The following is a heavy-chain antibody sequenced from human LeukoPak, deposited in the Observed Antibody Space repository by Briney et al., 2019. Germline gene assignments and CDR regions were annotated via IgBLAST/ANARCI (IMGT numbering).Heavy chain of an antibody. D-gene: IGHD1-1*01. CDR1: GFTFDDYA. V-gene: IGHV3-9*03. Sequence: PGGSLRLFCAASGFTFDDYAMLWVRHAPGKGLVWVSGICWNSGSIGYADSVKGRFTISRDNAKNSLYLQMNSLRAKDMALYYCARGTRLAFDIWGQGTMVTVSS. CDR2: ICWNSGSI. J-gene: IGHJ3*02. CDR3: ARGTRLAFDI.